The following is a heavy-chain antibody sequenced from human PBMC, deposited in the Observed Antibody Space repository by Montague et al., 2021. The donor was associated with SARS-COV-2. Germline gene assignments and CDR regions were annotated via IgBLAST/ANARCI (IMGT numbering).Heavy chain of an antibody. V-gene: IGHV4-39*01. CDR1: GGSISSSSYY. Sequence: SETLSLTCTVSGGSISSSSYYWGWIRQPPGKGLEWIGSLYYTGSTYYXPSLKSRVTISVDTSKSQFSLKLSSVTAADTAVYYCARDSSSWYYWFDPWGQGTLDTVSS. D-gene: IGHD6-13*01. CDR2: LYYTGST. J-gene: IGHJ5*02. CDR3: ARDSSSWYYWFDP.